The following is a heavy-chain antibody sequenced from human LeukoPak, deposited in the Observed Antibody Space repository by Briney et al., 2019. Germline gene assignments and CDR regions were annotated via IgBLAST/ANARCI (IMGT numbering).Heavy chain of an antibody. CDR1: GFTFSSFA. D-gene: IGHD6-19*01. Sequence: GRSLRLSCAASGFTFSSFAMHWVRQAPDKRLEWVAVISYDGTNKDYADSVKGRFTMSRDNSKNTLYLQMNSLRLEDTALYYCARDGNSGWYTGENYYYYGMDVWGQGTTVTVSS. J-gene: IGHJ6*02. CDR2: ISYDGTNK. CDR3: ARDGNSGWYTGENYYYYGMDV. V-gene: IGHV3-30-3*01.